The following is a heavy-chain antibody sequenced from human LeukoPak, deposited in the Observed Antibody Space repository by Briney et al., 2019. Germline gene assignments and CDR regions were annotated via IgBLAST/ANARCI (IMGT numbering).Heavy chain of an antibody. D-gene: IGHD3-16*02. V-gene: IGHV3-48*02. CDR3: ARVIGGSYYYGMDV. CDR2: ISSGSSTI. CDR1: GFTFGSYT. J-gene: IGHJ6*02. Sequence: PGGSLRLSCAASGFTFGSYTMNWVRQAREKGLEWVSHISSGSSTIQYADSVKGRFTISRDNAKNSLYLQMNSVRDEDTAVYYCARVIGGSYYYGMDVWGQGTTVTVS.